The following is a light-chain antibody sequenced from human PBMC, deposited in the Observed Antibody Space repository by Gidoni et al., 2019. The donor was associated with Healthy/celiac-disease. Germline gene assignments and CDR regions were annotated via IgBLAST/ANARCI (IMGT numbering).Light chain of an antibody. CDR1: QSVSSY. Sequence: ESVLPQSPATLSLSPGERATLSCTSSQSVSSYLAWYQQKPGKAPRLHIYDASNRATGIPARFSGSGSGTDFTLTISILEPEDFAVYYCQQRSNWWTFGQGTKVEIK. J-gene: IGKJ1*01. CDR2: DAS. V-gene: IGKV3-11*01. CDR3: QQRSNWWT.